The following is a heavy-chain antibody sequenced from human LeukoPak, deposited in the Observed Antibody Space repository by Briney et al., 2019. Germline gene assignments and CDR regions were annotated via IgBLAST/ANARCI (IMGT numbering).Heavy chain of an antibody. V-gene: IGHV3-7*01. CDR1: GFTFSSSW. D-gene: IGHD1-26*01. CDR2: IKQDGSEK. Sequence: GGSLRLSCAASGFTFSSSWMSWVRQAPGKGLEWVANIKQDGSEKYYVDSVKGRFTISRDNAKNSLYLQMNSLRAEDTAVYYCARRTWELYFDYWGQGTLVTVSS. J-gene: IGHJ4*02. CDR3: ARRTWELYFDY.